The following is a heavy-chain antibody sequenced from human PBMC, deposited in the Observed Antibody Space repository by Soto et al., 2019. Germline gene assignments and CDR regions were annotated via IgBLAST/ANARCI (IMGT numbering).Heavy chain of an antibody. CDR2: IKSKTDGGTT. CDR1: GFTFSNAW. CDR3: TRWTERGTPGLGHFYYTMDV. J-gene: IGHJ6*02. D-gene: IGHD1-1*01. Sequence: PGGSLRLSCAASGFTFSNAWMNWVRQAPGKGLEWVGRIKSKTDGGTTDYAAPVKGRFTISRDDSKNTLYLQMNSLETEDTAVYYFTRWTERGTPGLGHFYYTMDVWGRGTTVTVSS. V-gene: IGHV3-15*07.